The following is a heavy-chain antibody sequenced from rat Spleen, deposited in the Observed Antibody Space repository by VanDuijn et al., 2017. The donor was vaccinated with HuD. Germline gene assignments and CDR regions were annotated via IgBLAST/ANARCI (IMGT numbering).Heavy chain of an antibody. Sequence: QVQLKESGPGLVQPSQTLSLTCTAPGFSLTSTGVTWFRQPPGEGLEWMGGIWGDGTTDYNSALKSRLSISWDTSKSQLFLKMNSLQTEDTATYYCARDPYSRPFDYWGQGVMVTVSS. V-gene: IGHV2-13*01. CDR2: IWGDGTT. D-gene: IGHD1-2*01. CDR1: GFSLTSTG. CDR3: ARDPYSRPFDY. J-gene: IGHJ2*01.